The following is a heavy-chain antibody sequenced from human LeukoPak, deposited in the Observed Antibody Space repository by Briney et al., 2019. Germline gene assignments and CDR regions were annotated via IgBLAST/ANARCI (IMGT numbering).Heavy chain of an antibody. CDR2: IYTSGST. J-gene: IGHJ4*02. Sequence: SETLSLTCTVCGGSISSYYWSWIRQPAGKGLEGIGRIYTSGSTNYNPSLKSRVTMSVDTSKNQFSLKLSSVTAADTAVYYCARDGYSYGRHYFDYWGQGTLVTVSS. CDR3: ARDGYSYGRHYFDY. V-gene: IGHV4-4*07. CDR1: GGSISSYY. D-gene: IGHD5-18*01.